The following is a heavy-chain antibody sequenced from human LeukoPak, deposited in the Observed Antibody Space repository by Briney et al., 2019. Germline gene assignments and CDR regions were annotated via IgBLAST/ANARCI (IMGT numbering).Heavy chain of an antibody. CDR3: ARDITRRDGYNYDYFDD. J-gene: IGHJ4*02. CDR2: INWNGGST. D-gene: IGHD5-24*01. Sequence: GGSLRLSCAASGFTFDDYGMSWVRQAPGKGLEWVSGINWNGGSTGYADSVKGRFTISRDNAKNSLYLQMNSLRAEDTALYYCARDITRRDGYNYDYFDDWGQGTLVTVSS. V-gene: IGHV3-20*04. CDR1: GFTFDDYG.